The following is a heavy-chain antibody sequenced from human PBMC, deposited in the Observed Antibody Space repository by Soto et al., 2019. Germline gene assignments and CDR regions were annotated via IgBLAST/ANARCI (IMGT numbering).Heavy chain of an antibody. CDR3: ASHSVVVPATPTDYYYYGMDV. Sequence: GGSLRLSCAASGFTFSSYWMSWVRQAPGKGLEWVANIKQDGSEKYYVDSVKGRFTISRDNAKNSLYLQMNSLRAEDTAVYYCASHSVVVPATPTDYYYYGMDVWGQGTTVTVSS. D-gene: IGHD2-15*01. J-gene: IGHJ6*02. CDR1: GFTFSSYW. CDR2: IKQDGSEK. V-gene: IGHV3-7*01.